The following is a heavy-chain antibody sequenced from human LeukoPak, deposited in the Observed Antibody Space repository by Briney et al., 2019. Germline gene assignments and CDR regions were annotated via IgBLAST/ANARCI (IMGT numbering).Heavy chain of an antibody. CDR3: ARGTITMVRGVMDYYGVDV. CDR1: GGTFSSYA. V-gene: IGHV1-69*06. J-gene: IGHJ6*04. CDR2: IIPIFGTA. D-gene: IGHD3-10*01. Sequence: ASVKVSCKASGGTFSSYAISWVRQAPGQGLEWMGGIIPIFGTANYAQKFQGRVTITADKSTSTAYMELSSLRSEDTAVYYCARGTITMVRGVMDYYGVDVWGKGTTVTVSS.